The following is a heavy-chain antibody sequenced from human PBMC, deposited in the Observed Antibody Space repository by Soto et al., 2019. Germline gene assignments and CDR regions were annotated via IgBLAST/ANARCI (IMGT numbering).Heavy chain of an antibody. J-gene: IGHJ3*02. CDR2: IYYSGST. Sequence: QVQLQESGPGLVKPSQTLSLTCTVSGGSISSGGYYWSWIRQHPGKGLEWIGYIYYSGSTYYNPSLKSRLTISVDTSKNPFSLKLSSVTAADTAVYYCARGLWFENPDAFDIWGQGTMVTVSS. V-gene: IGHV4-31*03. D-gene: IGHD3-10*01. CDR1: GGSISSGGYY. CDR3: ARGLWFENPDAFDI.